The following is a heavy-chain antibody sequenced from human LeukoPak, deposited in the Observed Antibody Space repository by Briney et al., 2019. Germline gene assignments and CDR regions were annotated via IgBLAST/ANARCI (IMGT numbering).Heavy chain of an antibody. J-gene: IGHJ4*02. CDR2: IYYSGST. CDR3: ARSLVLRFLEWSYFDY. D-gene: IGHD3-3*01. V-gene: IGHV4-59*08. Sequence: PSETLSLTCTVSGGSISSYYWSWIRQPPGKGLEWIGYIYYSGSTNYNPSLKSRVTISVDTSKNQFSLKLSSVTAADTAVYYCARSLVLRFLEWSYFDYWGQGTLVTVSS. CDR1: GGSISSYY.